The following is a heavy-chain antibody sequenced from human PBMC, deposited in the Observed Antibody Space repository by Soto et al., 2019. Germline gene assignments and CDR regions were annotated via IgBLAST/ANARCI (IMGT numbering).Heavy chain of an antibody. J-gene: IGHJ4*02. CDR2: ISAYNGNT. Sequence: ASVKVSCKASGYTFTSYGISWVRQAPGQGLEWMGWISAYNGNTNYAQKFQGRVTITADESTSTAYMELSSLRSEDTAVYYCARTSVDGSWDYFDYWGQGTLVTVSS. V-gene: IGHV1-18*04. D-gene: IGHD6-19*01. CDR3: ARTSVDGSWDYFDY. CDR1: GYTFTSYG.